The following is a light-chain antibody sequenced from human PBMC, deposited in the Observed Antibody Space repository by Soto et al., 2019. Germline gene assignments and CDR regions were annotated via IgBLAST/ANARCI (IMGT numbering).Light chain of an antibody. CDR1: QSLLHSNGYNY. Sequence: DIVMTQSPLSLPVTPGEPASISCRSSQSLLHSNGYNYLDWYLQKPGQSPQLLIYLGSNRASGVPDRLSGSGSGTDFTLKISRVEAEDVGVYYCMQALQTPFTFGLGTKVDI. J-gene: IGKJ3*01. CDR2: LGS. V-gene: IGKV2-28*01. CDR3: MQALQTPFT.